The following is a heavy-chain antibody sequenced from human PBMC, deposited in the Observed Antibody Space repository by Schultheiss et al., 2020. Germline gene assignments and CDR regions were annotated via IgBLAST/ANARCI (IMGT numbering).Heavy chain of an antibody. V-gene: IGHV4-34*01. CDR3: ARVSSSWSYFDY. Sequence: SETLSLTCTVSGGSISSYYWSWIRQPPGKGLEWIGEINHSGSTNYNPSLKSRVTISVDTSKNQFSLKLSSVTAADTAVYYCARVSSSWSYFDYWGQGTLVTVSS. D-gene: IGHD6-13*01. J-gene: IGHJ4*02. CDR1: GGSISSYY. CDR2: INHSGST.